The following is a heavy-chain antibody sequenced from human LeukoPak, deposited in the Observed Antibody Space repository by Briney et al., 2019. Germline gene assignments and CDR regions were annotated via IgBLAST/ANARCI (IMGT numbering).Heavy chain of an antibody. V-gene: IGHV3-23*01. Sequence: GGSLRLSCAASGFTFASFAMVWVRQAPGKGLQWVSVIGSDSGAIQYADSVRGRFTISRDNSKNTLYLQMNSLRAEDTAVYYCARLRIGVADYWGQGTLVTVSS. CDR2: IGSDSGAI. J-gene: IGHJ4*02. CDR3: ARLRIGVADY. D-gene: IGHD1-14*01. CDR1: GFTFASFA.